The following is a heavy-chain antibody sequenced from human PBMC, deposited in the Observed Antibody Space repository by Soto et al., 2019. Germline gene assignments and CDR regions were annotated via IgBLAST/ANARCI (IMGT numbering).Heavy chain of an antibody. CDR1: GFTFSSYA. CDR3: AKIGEQQLVEGWFDP. Sequence: EVQLLESGGGLVQPGGSLRLSCAASGFTFSSYAMSWVRQAPGKGLEWVSAISGSGGSTYYADSVKGRFTNSRDNSKNTLYLQMNSLRAEDTAVYYCAKIGEQQLVEGWFDPWGQGTLVTVSS. CDR2: ISGSGGST. D-gene: IGHD6-13*01. J-gene: IGHJ5*02. V-gene: IGHV3-23*01.